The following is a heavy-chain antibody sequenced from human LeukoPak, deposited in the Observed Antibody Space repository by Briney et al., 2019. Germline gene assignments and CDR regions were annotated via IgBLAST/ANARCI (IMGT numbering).Heavy chain of an antibody. J-gene: IGHJ4*02. D-gene: IGHD6-19*01. CDR3: AKVPPDGEPPSRGSSSGGY. CDR1: GFTFSSYD. V-gene: IGHV3-23*01. Sequence: GGSLRLSCAASGFTFSSYDMSWVRQAPGKGLEWVSAISGSGGSTYYADSVKGRFTISRDNSKNTLYLQMNSLRAEDTAVYYCAKVPPDGEPPSRGSSSGGYWGQGTLVTVSS. CDR2: ISGSGGST.